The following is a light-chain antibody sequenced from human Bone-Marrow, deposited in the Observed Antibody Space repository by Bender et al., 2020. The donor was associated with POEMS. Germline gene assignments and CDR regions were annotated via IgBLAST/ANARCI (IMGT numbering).Light chain of an antibody. J-gene: IGLJ3*02. V-gene: IGLV2-23*01. Sequence: QSALTQPASMSGSPGQSITISCTGTSSDVGGYNYVSWYQQHPGKAPKLMIYEGSKRPSGVSNRFSGSNSGNTASLTISGLQAEDEADYYCCSHAGTWVFGGGTKLTVL. CDR1: SSDVGGYNY. CDR2: EGS. CDR3: CSHAGTWV.